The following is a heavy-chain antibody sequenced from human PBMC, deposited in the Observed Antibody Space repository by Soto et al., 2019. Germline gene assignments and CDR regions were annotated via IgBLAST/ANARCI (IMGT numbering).Heavy chain of an antibody. CDR1: GFTFSDYG. V-gene: IGHV3-23*01. CDR2: MSGSGDAA. Sequence: EAQLLESGGGLVQPGGSLRLSCAASGFTFSDYGMSWVRQAPGKGLEWVSVMSGSGDAAYYADSVKGRFTISRDNSKTTLYLQMNSLRAADTAVYFCAKKVTIYAVDPADYWGQGTQVAVSS. D-gene: IGHD3-3*01. CDR3: AKKVTIYAVDPADY. J-gene: IGHJ4*02.